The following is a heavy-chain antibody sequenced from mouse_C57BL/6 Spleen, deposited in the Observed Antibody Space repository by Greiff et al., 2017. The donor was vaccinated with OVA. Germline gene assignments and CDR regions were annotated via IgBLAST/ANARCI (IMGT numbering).Heavy chain of an antibody. CDR2: IDPSDSYT. J-gene: IGHJ4*01. V-gene: IGHV1-59*01. Sequence: QVQLKQPGAELVRPGTSVKLSCKASGYTFTSYWMHWVKQRPGQGLEWIGVIDPSDSYTNYNQKFKGKATLTVDTSSSTAYMQLSSLTSEDSAVYYCARSQKGYAMDYWGQGTSVTVSS. D-gene: IGHD3-1*01. CDR3: ARSQKGYAMDY. CDR1: GYTFTSYW.